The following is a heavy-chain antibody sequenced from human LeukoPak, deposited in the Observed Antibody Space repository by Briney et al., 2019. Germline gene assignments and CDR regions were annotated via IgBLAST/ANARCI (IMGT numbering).Heavy chain of an antibody. Sequence: GESLKISCKGSGYSFTSYWIGWVRRMPGKGLVWMGIIYPGDSDTRYSPSFQGQVTISADKSISTAYLQWSSLKASDTAMYYCARQLAGSPSPFDYWGQGTLVTVSS. CDR2: IYPGDSDT. CDR1: GYSFTSYW. J-gene: IGHJ4*02. CDR3: ARQLAGSPSPFDY. D-gene: IGHD2-15*01. V-gene: IGHV5-51*01.